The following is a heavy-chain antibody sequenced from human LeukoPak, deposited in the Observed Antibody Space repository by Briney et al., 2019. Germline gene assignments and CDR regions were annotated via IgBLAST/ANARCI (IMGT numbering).Heavy chain of an antibody. D-gene: IGHD6-6*01. J-gene: IGHJ3*02. V-gene: IGHV3-48*01. CDR1: GFTFSSYS. Sequence: PGGSLRLSCAASGFTFSSYSMNWVRKAPGKGLEWLSYISSSSSSIYYADSVKGRFTISRDNAKNSLYLQMNSLRAEDTAVYYCAKKYSSSSFDAFDIWGQGTMVTVSS. CDR2: ISSSSSSI. CDR3: AKKYSSSSFDAFDI.